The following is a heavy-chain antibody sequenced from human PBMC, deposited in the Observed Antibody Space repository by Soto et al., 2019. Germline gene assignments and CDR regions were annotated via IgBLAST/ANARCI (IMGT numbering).Heavy chain of an antibody. CDR2: ISAYNGNT. J-gene: IGHJ4*02. CDR1: GYTFTSYS. CDR3: ASSMVITNFYFDY. D-gene: IGHD3-22*01. Sequence: EASLKVSCKASGYTFTSYSISWVRQAPGQGLEWMGWISAYNGNTNYAQKLQGRVTTTTDTFTSTAYMELRSLRSDDTAVYYCASSMVITNFYFDYWGQGXLVTVSS. V-gene: IGHV1-18*04.